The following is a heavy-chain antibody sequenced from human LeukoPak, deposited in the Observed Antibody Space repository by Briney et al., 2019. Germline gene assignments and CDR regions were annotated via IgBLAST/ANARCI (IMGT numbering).Heavy chain of an antibody. CDR2: INSDGSST. J-gene: IGHJ3*02. CDR1: GFTFSSYA. Sequence: GGSLRLSCAASGFTFSSYAMSWVRQAPGKGLVWVSRINSDGSSTSYADSVKGRFTISRDNAKNTLYLQMNSLRAEDTAVYYCARDFTDILTGYSPRAFDIWGQGTMVTVSS. V-gene: IGHV3-74*01. D-gene: IGHD3-9*01. CDR3: ARDFTDILTGYSPRAFDI.